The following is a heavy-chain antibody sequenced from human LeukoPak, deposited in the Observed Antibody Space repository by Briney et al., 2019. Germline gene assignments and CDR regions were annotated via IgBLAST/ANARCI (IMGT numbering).Heavy chain of an antibody. V-gene: IGHV4-34*01. CDR3: ARGRRWGNYFDY. CDR1: GGSFSGCY. Sequence: SETLSLTCAVYGGSFSGCYWSWIRQPPGKGLEWIGEINHSGSTNYNPSLKSRVTISVDTSKNQFSLKLSSVTAADTAVYYCARGRRWGNYFDYWGQGTLVTVSS. J-gene: IGHJ4*02. D-gene: IGHD3-16*01. CDR2: INHSGST.